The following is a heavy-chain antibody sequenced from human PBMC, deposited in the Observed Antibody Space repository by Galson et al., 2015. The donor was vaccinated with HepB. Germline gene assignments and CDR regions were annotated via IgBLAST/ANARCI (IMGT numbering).Heavy chain of an antibody. D-gene: IGHD6-19*01. CDR2: TYYRSKWYN. Sequence: CAISGDSVSSNSAAWNRIRQSPSRGLEWLGRTYYRSKWYNDYAVSVKSRITINPDTSKNQFSLQLNSVTPEDTAVYYCARGYSSGWYGRKYGMDVWGQGTTVTVSS. CDR1: GDSVSSNSAA. CDR3: ARGYSSGWYGRKYGMDV. J-gene: IGHJ6*02. V-gene: IGHV6-1*01.